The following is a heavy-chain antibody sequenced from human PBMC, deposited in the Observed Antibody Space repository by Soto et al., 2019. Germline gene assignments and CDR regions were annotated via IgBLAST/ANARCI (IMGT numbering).Heavy chain of an antibody. V-gene: IGHV3-49*03. CDR2: IRSKAFGGTT. Sequence: PGGSLRLSCTASGFTFGDDAMSWFRHGPGKGLGLVGIIRSKAFGGTTEYAASVKVRFTISRDESKSIAYLQMNSLKTEHTAVYYCTRDSYVEDIVVVAAAIYAGTGLDWFDPWGQGNLVPGAS. CDR1: GFTFGDDA. CDR3: TRDSYVEDIVVVAAAIYAGTGLDWFDP. J-gene: IGHJ5*02. D-gene: IGHD2-2*02.